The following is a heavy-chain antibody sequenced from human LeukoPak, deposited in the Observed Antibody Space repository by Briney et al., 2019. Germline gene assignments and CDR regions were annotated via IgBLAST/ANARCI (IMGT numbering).Heavy chain of an antibody. CDR3: AETLYYDRLFDY. J-gene: IGHJ4*02. CDR2: ISSSSSYM. V-gene: IGHV3-21*01. D-gene: IGHD3-22*01. CDR1: GFSFNTYA. Sequence: PGGSPRLSCAASGFSFNTYAMSWVRQAPGKGLEWVSSISSSSSYMYYADSVKGRFTISRDNAKNSLYLQMNSLRAADTAVYYCAETLYYDRLFDYWGQGTLVTVSS.